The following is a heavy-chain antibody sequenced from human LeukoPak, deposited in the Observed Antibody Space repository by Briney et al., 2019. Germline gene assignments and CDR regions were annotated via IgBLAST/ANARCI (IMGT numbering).Heavy chain of an antibody. Sequence: GASVKVSCKAFGYSLTNYYVHWVRQAPGQRLEWMGEINPSGGSTSYAQKFQGGITVTRDTYTNTVYMDLSSLRSEDTATYYCARGAPTTRIGAGRFDYWGQGSLLTVAS. V-gene: IGHV1-46*01. D-gene: IGHD5-12*01. CDR3: ARGAPTTRIGAGRFDY. J-gene: IGHJ4*02. CDR1: GYSLTNYY. CDR2: INPSGGST.